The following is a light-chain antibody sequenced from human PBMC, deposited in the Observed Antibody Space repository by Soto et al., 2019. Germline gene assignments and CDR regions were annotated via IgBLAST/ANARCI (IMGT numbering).Light chain of an antibody. Sequence: DIQMTQSPSSLSASVGDRVTITCRASQGISNYVAWYQQKPGKVPTLLIYEASTLQSGVPTRFSGRGSGTDFTLTISSLQPEDVATYFCQNYNSASYAFVQGTKLEIK. J-gene: IGKJ2*01. V-gene: IGKV1-27*01. CDR3: QNYNSASYA. CDR1: QGISNY. CDR2: EAS.